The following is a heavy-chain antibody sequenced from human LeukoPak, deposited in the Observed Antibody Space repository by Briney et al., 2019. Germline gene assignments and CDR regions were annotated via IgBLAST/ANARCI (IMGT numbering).Heavy chain of an antibody. D-gene: IGHD2-2*01. V-gene: IGHV3-7*01. Sequence: PGGSLRLSCAASGFTFSTYAMSWVRQAPGKGLEWVAHIRQDGSEMHYVDSVKDRFTISRDNAKNSLDLQMDSLRAEDTAVYYCARDWGSTGYDLYDSWGQGTLVTVSS. CDR3: ARDWGSTGYDLYDS. CDR2: IRQDGSEM. CDR1: GFTFSTYA. J-gene: IGHJ4*02.